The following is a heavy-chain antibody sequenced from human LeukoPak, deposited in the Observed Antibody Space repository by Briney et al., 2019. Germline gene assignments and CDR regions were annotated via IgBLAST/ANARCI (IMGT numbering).Heavy chain of an antibody. CDR3: ARGVQYWLGGWFHP. CDR1: GGSISMSNW. Sequence: SGTLSLTCGVSGGSISMSNWWSWVRQSPERGLEWIGEIYYTGDTKYNPSLKSRVTISTDKSKNQFSLNLTSVTAADTAVYYCARGVQYWLGGWFHPWGQGILVTVSS. V-gene: IGHV4-4*02. J-gene: IGHJ5*02. CDR2: IYYTGDT. D-gene: IGHD3-9*01.